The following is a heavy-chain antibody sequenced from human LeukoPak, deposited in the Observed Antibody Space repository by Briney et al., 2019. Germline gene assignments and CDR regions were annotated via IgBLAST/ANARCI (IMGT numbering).Heavy chain of an antibody. CDR2: ISSNGGST. D-gene: IGHD5-12*01. V-gene: IGHV3-64*01. J-gene: IGHJ4*02. CDR1: GFTFSSYA. Sequence: GGSLRLSCAAPGFTFSSYAMHWVRQAPGKRLEYVSAISSNGGSTYYANSVKGRFTISRDNSKNTLYLQMGSLRAEDMAVYYCARDGYSGYAVMDYWGQGTLVTVSS. CDR3: ARDGYSGYAVMDY.